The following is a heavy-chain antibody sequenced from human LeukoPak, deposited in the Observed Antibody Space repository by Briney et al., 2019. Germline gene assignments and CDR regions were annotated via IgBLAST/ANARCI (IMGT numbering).Heavy chain of an antibody. CDR2: INWNGGSI. V-gene: IGHV3-20*04. CDR1: GFTFDDYG. J-gene: IGHJ4*02. CDR3: ARGYCSGGSCRGMDY. D-gene: IGHD2-15*01. Sequence: RGSLRLSCAASGFTFDDYGMSWGRQAPGQGLEWVSGINWNGGSIDYAGSVKGRFTISRDDAKISLYLQKSRLRPEDRALYYGARGYCSGGSCRGMDYWGQGTLVTVSS.